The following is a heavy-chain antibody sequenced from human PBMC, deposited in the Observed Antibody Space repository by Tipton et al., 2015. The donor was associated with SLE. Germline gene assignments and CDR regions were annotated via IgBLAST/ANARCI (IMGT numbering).Heavy chain of an antibody. CDR3: ARSGIAAVPSDAFDI. J-gene: IGHJ3*02. CDR2: IYTSGST. CDR1: GGSISSYY. V-gene: IGHV4-4*07. D-gene: IGHD6-13*01. Sequence: TLSLTCTASGGSISSYYWSWMRQPAGKGLGWIGRIYTSGSTDYNPSLKSRVTMSVDPSKNQFSLKLSSVTAADTAVYYCARSGIAAVPSDAFDIWGQGTMVTVSS.